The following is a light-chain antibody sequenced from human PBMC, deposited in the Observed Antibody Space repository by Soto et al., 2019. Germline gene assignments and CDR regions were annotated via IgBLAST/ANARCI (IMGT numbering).Light chain of an antibody. Sequence: QSVLTQPPSVSGAPGQRVTISCTGSSPNIGAGYDVHWYQQLPGTAPKLLIYGNSNRPSGVPDRFSGSKSGTSASLAITGLQAEDEADYYCQSYDSSLSGSVFGGGTKLT. CDR3: QSYDSSLSGSV. V-gene: IGLV1-40*01. CDR2: GNS. CDR1: SPNIGAGYD. J-gene: IGLJ2*01.